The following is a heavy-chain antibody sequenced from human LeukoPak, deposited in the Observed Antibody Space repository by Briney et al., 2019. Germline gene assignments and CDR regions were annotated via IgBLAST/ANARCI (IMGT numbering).Heavy chain of an antibody. V-gene: IGHV4-34*01. CDR3: ARFVGGGYSYGYY. J-gene: IGHJ4*02. CDR1: GGSFSGYY. Sequence: SETLSLTCAVYGGSFSGYYWNWIRQPPGKGLEWIGEINHSGSTNYNPSLKSRVTISVDTSKNQFSLKLSSVTAADTAVYYCARFVGGGYSYGYYWGQGTLVTVSS. D-gene: IGHD5-18*01. CDR2: INHSGST.